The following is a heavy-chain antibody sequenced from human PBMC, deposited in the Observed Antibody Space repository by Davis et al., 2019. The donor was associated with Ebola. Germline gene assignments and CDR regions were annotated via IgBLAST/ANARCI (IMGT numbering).Heavy chain of an antibody. CDR1: GGSFSGYY. D-gene: IGHD5-12*01. CDR3: ARKRGYSGYDRFDY. Sequence: MPSETLSLTCAVYGGSFSGYYWSWIRQPPGKGLEWIGEINHSGSNNYNTSLKSRVTISVDTSKNQFSLKLSSVTAADTAVYYCARKRGYSGYDRFDYWGQGTLVTVSS. J-gene: IGHJ4*02. V-gene: IGHV4-34*01. CDR2: INHSGSN.